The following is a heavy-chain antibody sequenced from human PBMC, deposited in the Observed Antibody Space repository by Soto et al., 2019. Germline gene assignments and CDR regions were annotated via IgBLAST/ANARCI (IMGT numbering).Heavy chain of an antibody. Sequence: SETLSLTCTVSGGSISSYYWSWIRQPPGKGLEWIGYIYYSGSTNYNPSLKSRVTISVDTSKNQFSLKLSSVTAADTAMYYCARVLRGGDFWSGPPAYMDVWGKGTTVTVSS. CDR2: IYYSGST. CDR1: GGSISSYY. V-gene: IGHV4-59*01. CDR3: ARVLRGGDFWSGPPAYMDV. D-gene: IGHD3-3*01. J-gene: IGHJ6*03.